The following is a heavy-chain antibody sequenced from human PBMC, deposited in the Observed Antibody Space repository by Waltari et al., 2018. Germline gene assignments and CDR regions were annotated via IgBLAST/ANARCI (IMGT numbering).Heavy chain of an antibody. D-gene: IGHD3-9*01. CDR1: GGTFSSSA. V-gene: IGHV1-69*13. J-gene: IGHJ4*02. CDR3: ARDRYYDILTGTFDY. CDR2: ISPIFGTA. Sequence: QVQLVQSGAEVKKPGSSVKVSCKASGGTFSSSAISWVRQAPGQGLKWMGGISPIFGTANYEQKFQGRVTITADESTSTAYMELSSLRSEDTAVYYCARDRYYDILTGTFDYWGQGTLVTVSS.